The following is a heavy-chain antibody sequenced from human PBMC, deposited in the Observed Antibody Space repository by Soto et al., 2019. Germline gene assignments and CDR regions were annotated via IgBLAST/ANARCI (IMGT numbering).Heavy chain of an antibody. Sequence: RRLSCAAPGFTFSSYAMSWVRQAPGKGLEWVSAISGSGGSTYYADSVKGRFTISRDNSKNTLYLQMNSLRAEDTAVYYCAKVLYYYYSSGYPHWGQGTLVTVSS. CDR3: AKVLYYYYSSGYPH. CDR1: GFTFSSYA. CDR2: ISGSGGST. D-gene: IGHD3-22*01. J-gene: IGHJ4*02. V-gene: IGHV3-23*01.